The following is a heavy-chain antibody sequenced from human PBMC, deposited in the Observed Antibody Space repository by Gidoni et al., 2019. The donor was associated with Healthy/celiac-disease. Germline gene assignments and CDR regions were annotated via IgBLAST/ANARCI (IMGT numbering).Heavy chain of an antibody. CDR3: ARVSSSQRFLEWFPLDY. V-gene: IGHV1-46*01. D-gene: IGHD3-3*01. Sequence: HCVRQAPVQWLEWMGIINPSGGSTIYAQKFQGSVTMTRDPSTSTVYMELISLRSEDTAVDYCARVSSSQRFLEWFPLDYWGQGTMVTVSS. CDR2: INPSGGST. J-gene: IGHJ4*02.